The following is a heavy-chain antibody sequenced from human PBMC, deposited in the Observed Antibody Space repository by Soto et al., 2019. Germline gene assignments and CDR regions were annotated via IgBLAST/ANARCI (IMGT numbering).Heavy chain of an antibody. Sequence: EVQLVESGGGLVQPGRSLRLSCAASGFTFDDYAMHWVRQAPGKGLEWVSGISWNSGSIGYADSVKGRFTISRDNAKNSLYLQMNSLRAEDTALYYCAKDRRYNWNYVNYFDYWGQGTLVTVSS. D-gene: IGHD1-7*01. V-gene: IGHV3-9*01. CDR3: AKDRRYNWNYVNYFDY. J-gene: IGHJ4*02. CDR1: GFTFDDYA. CDR2: ISWNSGSI.